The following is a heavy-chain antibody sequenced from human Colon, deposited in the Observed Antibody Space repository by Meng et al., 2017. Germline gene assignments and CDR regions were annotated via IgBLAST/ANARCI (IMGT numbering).Heavy chain of an antibody. D-gene: IGHD6-13*01. J-gene: IGHJ2*01. Sequence: LQLQESGPGLVKPSETLSFTCTVSGGSITSSSYYWGWIRQPPGEGLEWIGNIYYTGSTYYNTSLKSRVSISLDTSKTHFSLKLSSVTAADTAVYYCARAPPISAPGIWYFDLWGRGTLVTVSS. CDR1: GGSITSSSYY. CDR3: ARAPPISAPGIWYFDL. V-gene: IGHV4-39*07. CDR2: IYYTGST.